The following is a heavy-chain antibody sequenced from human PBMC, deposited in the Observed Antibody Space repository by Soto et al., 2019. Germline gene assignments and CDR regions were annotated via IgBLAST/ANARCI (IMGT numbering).Heavy chain of an antibody. D-gene: IGHD3-22*01. V-gene: IGHV1-69*08. CDR1: GGTFSSYT. Sequence: QVQLVQSGAEVKKPGSSVKVSCKASGGTFSSYTISWVRQAPGQGLEWMGRIIPILGIANYAQKFQGRVTSTADKSTSTAYMELSSLRSEDTAVYYCARDAEDSSGYYYFDYWGQGTLVTVSS. CDR2: IIPILGIA. J-gene: IGHJ4*02. CDR3: ARDAEDSSGYYYFDY.